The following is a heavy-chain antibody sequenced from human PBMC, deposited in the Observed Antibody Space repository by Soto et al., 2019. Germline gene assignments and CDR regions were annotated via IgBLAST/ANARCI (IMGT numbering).Heavy chain of an antibody. V-gene: IGHV5-10-1*01. CDR2: IDPSDSYT. CDR1: GYSLTSYW. D-gene: IGHD6-19*01. J-gene: IGHJ6*02. Sequence: VESLKISCKGSGYSLTSYWISWVRQMPWKGLEWMGRIDPSDSYTNYSPSFQGHVTISADKSISTAYLQWSSLKASDTAMYYCARRGIAVAGKGLDVWGQGTTVTVSS. CDR3: ARRGIAVAGKGLDV.